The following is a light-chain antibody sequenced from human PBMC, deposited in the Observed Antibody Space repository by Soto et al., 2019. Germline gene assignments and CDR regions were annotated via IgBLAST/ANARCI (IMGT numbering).Light chain of an antibody. Sequence: EIVMTQSPATLSVSPGERATVSCRASQSVSSNLAWYQLKPGQAPRLLIYGASTRATGIPARFSGSGSGTEFPLTIGSLQSEDFAVYYCQQYNNWPRTFGQGTKLEIK. CDR2: GAS. CDR1: QSVSSN. CDR3: QQYNNWPRT. J-gene: IGKJ2*01. V-gene: IGKV3-15*01.